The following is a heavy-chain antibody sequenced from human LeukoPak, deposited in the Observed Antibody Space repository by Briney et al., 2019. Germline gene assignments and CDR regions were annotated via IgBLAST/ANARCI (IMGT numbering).Heavy chain of an antibody. V-gene: IGHV4-59*01. CDR1: GGSITRDY. CDR3: ARDRGMSSSYFDC. Sequence: SETLSLTCSVSGGSITRDYWSWIRQPPGKGLEWIGYIYDSGNTNYNPSLKSRATISRDTSKNQFSLRLTSVTAADTAVYYRARDRGMSSSYFDCWGQGTLVTVSS. CDR2: IYDSGNT. J-gene: IGHJ4*02. D-gene: IGHD6-6*01.